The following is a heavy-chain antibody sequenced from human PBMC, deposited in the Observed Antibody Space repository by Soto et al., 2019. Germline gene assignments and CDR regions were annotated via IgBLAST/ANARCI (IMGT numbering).Heavy chain of an antibody. CDR2: ISAYNGNT. J-gene: IGHJ6*02. CDR3: ASDYYYDSSGYYVHYYYGMDV. D-gene: IGHD3-22*01. Sequence: ASVKVSCKASGYTFTSYGISWVRQAPGQGLEWMGWISAYNGNTNYAQKLQGRVTMTTDTCTSTAYMELRSLRSDDTAVYYCASDYYYDSSGYYVHYYYGMDVWGQVTTVTVSS. V-gene: IGHV1-18*01. CDR1: GYTFTSYG.